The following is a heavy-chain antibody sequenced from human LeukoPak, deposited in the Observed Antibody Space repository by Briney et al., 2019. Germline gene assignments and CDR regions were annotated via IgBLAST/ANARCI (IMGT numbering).Heavy chain of an antibody. CDR2: IRTKATSYDA. CDR3: ALGKGSLYGDYLDY. V-gene: IGHV3-73*01. CDR1: GFTFSGSP. D-gene: IGHD3-16*01. Sequence: GGSLRLSCAASGFTFSGSPMHGVRQASGKGLGWVGGIRTKATSYDAAYAAPVKGRFTISRDDSKNTAYLQMNSLRAEDTAVYYCALGKGSLYGDYLDYWGQGTLVTVSS. J-gene: IGHJ4*02.